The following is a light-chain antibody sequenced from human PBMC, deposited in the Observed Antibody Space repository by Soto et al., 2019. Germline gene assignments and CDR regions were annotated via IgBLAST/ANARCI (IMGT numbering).Light chain of an antibody. V-gene: IGLV1-40*01. CDR2: GNS. J-gene: IGLJ1*01. CDR3: SSYTSGSTLPWV. CDR1: SSNIGAGYD. Sequence: QSVLTQPPSVSGAPGQRVTISCTGSSSNIGAGYDVHWYQQLPGTAPKLLIYGNSNRPSGVPDRFSGSKSGTSASLAITGLQAEDEAVYYCSSYTSGSTLPWVFGTGTKLTVL.